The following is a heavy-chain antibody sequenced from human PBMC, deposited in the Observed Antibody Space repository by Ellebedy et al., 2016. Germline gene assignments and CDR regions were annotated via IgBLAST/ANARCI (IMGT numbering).Heavy chain of an antibody. J-gene: IGHJ4*02. D-gene: IGHD2-2*01. CDR3: AKERYCSSTSCYESYFDY. CDR1: GFTFSSYA. CDR2: ISGSGGST. V-gene: IGHV3-23*01. Sequence: GESLKISXAASGFTFSSYAMNWVRQAPGKGLEWVSAISGSGGSTYYADSVKGRFTISRDNSKNTLYLQMNSLRAEDTAVYYCAKERYCSSTSCYESYFDYWGQGTLVTVSS.